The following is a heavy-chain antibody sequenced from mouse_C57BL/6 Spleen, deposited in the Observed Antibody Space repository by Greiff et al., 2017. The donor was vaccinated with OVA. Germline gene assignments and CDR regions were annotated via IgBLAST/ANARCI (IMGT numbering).Heavy chain of an antibody. CDR1: GYSFTGYY. CDR3: AIWLRQGY. Sequence: EVQLQQSGPELVKPGASVKISCKASGYSFTGYYMTWVKQSPEKSLEWIGEINPSTGGTTYNQKFKAKATLTVDKSSSTAYLQLKSLTSEDSAVYYCAIWLRQGYWGQGTTLTVSS. V-gene: IGHV1-42*01. D-gene: IGHD2-2*01. CDR2: INPSTGGT. J-gene: IGHJ2*01.